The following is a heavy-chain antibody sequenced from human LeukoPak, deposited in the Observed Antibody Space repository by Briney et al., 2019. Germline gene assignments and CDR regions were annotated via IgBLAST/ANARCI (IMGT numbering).Heavy chain of an antibody. V-gene: IGHV1-18*01. CDR2: MSAYNGNR. D-gene: IGHD3-3*01. Sequence: GASVKVSCKASGYTFTSYGVSWVRQAPGQGLEWMGWMSAYNGNRNYAQTLQGRVTMTTDTSTSTAYMELGSLRSDDTAVYYCARGGDYDFWSGYSLGLNYYYYYMDVWGKGTTVTVSS. CDR3: ARGGDYDFWSGYSLGLNYYYYYMDV. CDR1: GYTFTSYG. J-gene: IGHJ6*03.